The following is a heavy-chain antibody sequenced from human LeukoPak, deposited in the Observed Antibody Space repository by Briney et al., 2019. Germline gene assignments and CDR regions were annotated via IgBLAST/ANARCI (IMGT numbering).Heavy chain of an antibody. CDR2: TSDMGSI. CDR3: AGHHPRNTVDF. Sequence: SETLSLTCTVSGGSISSYYWSWIRQPPAKGLEWIAYTSDMGSINYNPSLKSRVTISLDTSKNQFSLKLSSVTAADTAVYYCAGHHPRNTVDFWGQGTLVTVSS. D-gene: IGHD2-8*02. J-gene: IGHJ4*02. V-gene: IGHV4-59*08. CDR1: GGSISSYY.